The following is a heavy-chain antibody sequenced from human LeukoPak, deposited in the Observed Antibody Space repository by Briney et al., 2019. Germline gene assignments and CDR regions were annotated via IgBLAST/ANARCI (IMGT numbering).Heavy chain of an antibody. Sequence: GGSLRLSCAASGFTFRTYAMNWVRQAPGKGLEWVSSISSSSSYIYYADSVKGRFTISRDNAKNSLYLQMNSLRAEDTAVYYCAREGGGYCSSTSCYLVYWGQGTLVTVSS. J-gene: IGHJ4*02. D-gene: IGHD2-2*01. CDR1: GFTFRTYA. V-gene: IGHV3-21*01. CDR3: AREGGGYCSSTSCYLVY. CDR2: ISSSSSYI.